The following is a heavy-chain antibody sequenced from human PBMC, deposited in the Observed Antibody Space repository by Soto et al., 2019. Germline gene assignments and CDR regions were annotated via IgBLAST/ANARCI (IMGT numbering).Heavy chain of an antibody. CDR3: AKDRRVAAAGTAYYYYGMDV. V-gene: IGHV3-23*01. J-gene: IGHJ6*02. CDR2: ISGSGGST. CDR1: GFTFSSYA. Sequence: SGGSLRLSCAASGFTFSSYAMSWVRQAPGKGLEWVSAISGSGGSTYYADSVKGRFTISRDNSKNTLYLQMNSLRAEDTAVYYCAKDRRVAAAGTAYYYYGMDVWGQGTTVTVSS. D-gene: IGHD6-13*01.